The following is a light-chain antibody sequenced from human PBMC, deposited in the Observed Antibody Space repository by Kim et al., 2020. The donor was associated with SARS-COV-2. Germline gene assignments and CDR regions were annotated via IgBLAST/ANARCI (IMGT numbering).Light chain of an antibody. V-gene: IGKV3-20*01. CDR3: QQYGFSPNT. CDR2: GAS. CDR1: QSVSSY. J-gene: IGKJ2*01. Sequence: SLSPGEIATLSCRASQSVSSYLAWYQQKPGQAPRLLIHGASSRATGIPYRFSGSGSGTDFTLTISRLEPEDFAVYYCQQYGFSPNTFGQGTKLEI.